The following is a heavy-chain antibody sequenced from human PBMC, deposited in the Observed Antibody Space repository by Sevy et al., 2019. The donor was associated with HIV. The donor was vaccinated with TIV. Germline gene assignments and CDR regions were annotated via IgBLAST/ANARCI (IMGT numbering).Heavy chain of an antibody. Sequence: GGSLRLSCAASGFTFSSYAMHWVRQAPGKGLEWVAVISYDGSNKYYADSVKGRFTISRDNSKNTLYLQMNSLRAEGTAVYYCARGIQLWSDFDYWGQGTLVTVSS. V-gene: IGHV3-30-3*01. CDR2: ISYDGSNK. D-gene: IGHD5-18*01. J-gene: IGHJ4*02. CDR3: ARGIQLWSDFDY. CDR1: GFTFSSYA.